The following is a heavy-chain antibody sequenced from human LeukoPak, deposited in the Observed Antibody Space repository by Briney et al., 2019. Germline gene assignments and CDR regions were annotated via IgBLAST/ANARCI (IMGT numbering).Heavy chain of an antibody. V-gene: IGHV3-23*01. D-gene: IGHD3-3*01. CDR1: GFTFSSYA. Sequence: GGSLRLSCAASGFTFSSYAMNWVRQAPGKGLEWVSTIRGSDDGTYYADSVKGRFTISRDTSKNTLYLQMNSLRADDTAVYYCARRTWEWGFFDYWGQGTLVTVSS. CDR3: ARRTWEWGFFDY. CDR2: IRGSDDGT. J-gene: IGHJ4*02.